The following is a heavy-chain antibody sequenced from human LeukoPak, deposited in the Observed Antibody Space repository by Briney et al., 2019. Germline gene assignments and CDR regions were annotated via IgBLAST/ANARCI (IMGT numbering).Heavy chain of an antibody. CDR1: GHSLSSNSAA. D-gene: IGHD5-12*01. CDR2: TYYRYKWYN. V-gene: IGHV6-1*01. J-gene: IGHJ2*01. CDR3: ARMVGSGYDYSDFYWYFDL. Sequence: SQTLSLICALSGHSLSSNSAAWHWIRQSPSRGLDWLVRTYYRYKWYNDYAVSVKSRITINPDTSKNQFSLQLNSVTPEDTAVYYCARMVGSGYDYSDFYWYFDLWGRGTLVTVSS.